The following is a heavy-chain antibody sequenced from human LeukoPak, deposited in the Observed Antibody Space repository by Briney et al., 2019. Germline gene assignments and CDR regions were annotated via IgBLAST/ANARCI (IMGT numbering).Heavy chain of an antibody. CDR1: GFTFSSYG. CDR2: ISGSGGST. CDR3: AKNIGDFWSGYDY. Sequence: GRSLRLSCAASGFTFSSYGMHWVRQAPGKGLEWVSVISGSGGSTNYADSVKGRFTISRDNSKNTLDLQMNSLRAEDTAVYYCAKNIGDFWSGYDYWAREPWSPSP. D-gene: IGHD3-3*01. V-gene: IGHV3-23*01. J-gene: IGHJ4*02.